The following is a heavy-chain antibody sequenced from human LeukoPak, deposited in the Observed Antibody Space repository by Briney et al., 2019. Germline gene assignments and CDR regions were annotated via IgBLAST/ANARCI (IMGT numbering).Heavy chain of an antibody. V-gene: IGHV3-30-3*01. J-gene: IGHJ5*01. Sequence: PGGSLRLSCEASGFTFSSNNIHWVRQAPGKGLEWVAAISSDGNNKWYAVAVKGRFTISRDNSKNTVYLQMNSPRVEDTALYYCAGPGGDRSFDFWGQGSLVTVSS. D-gene: IGHD2-21*02. CDR2: ISSDGNNK. CDR1: GFTFSSNN. CDR3: AGPGGDRSFDF.